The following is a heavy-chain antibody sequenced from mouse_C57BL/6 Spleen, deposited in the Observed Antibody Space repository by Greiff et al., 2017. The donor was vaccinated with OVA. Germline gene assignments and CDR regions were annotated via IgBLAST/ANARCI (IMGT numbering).Heavy chain of an antibody. D-gene: IGHD1-1*01. Sequence: EVQLQQSGPELVKPGASVKISCKASGYSFTGYYMNWVKQSPEKSLEWIGEINPSTGGTTYNQKFKAKATLTVDKSSSTAYMQLKSLTSEDSAVYYCARGDYGSSYVDFDYWGQGTTLTVSS. CDR3: ARGDYGSSYVDFDY. J-gene: IGHJ2*01. CDR1: GYSFTGYY. CDR2: INPSTGGT. V-gene: IGHV1-42*01.